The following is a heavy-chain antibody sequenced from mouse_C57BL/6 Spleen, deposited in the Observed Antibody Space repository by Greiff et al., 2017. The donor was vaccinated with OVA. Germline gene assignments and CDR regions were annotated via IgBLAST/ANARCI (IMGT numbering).Heavy chain of an antibody. D-gene: IGHD2-3*01. Sequence: QVQLQQPGAELVRPGTSVKLSCKASGYTFTSYWMHWVKQRPGQGLEWIGVIDPSDSYTNYNQKFKGKATLTVDTSSSTAYMQLSSLTSEDSAVYYCARSEGIYDGYYDAMDYWGQGTSVTVSS. CDR2: IDPSDSYT. CDR3: ARSEGIYDGYYDAMDY. CDR1: GYTFTSYW. J-gene: IGHJ4*01. V-gene: IGHV1-59*01.